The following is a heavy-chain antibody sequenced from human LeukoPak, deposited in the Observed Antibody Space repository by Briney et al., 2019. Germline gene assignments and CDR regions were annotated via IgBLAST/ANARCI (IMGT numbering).Heavy chain of an antibody. CDR3: ARGGTYGSGSDQHTTLDY. Sequence: SETLSLTCTVSGGSISPYYWSWIRQPAGKALECLGRVHASVSPNYNSSLKSRVIISVDRSKNQFSQHLNSVTAADTAVYYCARGGTYGSGSDQHTTLDYWGQGTLVTVSS. D-gene: IGHD3-10*01. CDR1: GGSISPYY. J-gene: IGHJ4*02. CDR2: VHASVSP. V-gene: IGHV4-4*07.